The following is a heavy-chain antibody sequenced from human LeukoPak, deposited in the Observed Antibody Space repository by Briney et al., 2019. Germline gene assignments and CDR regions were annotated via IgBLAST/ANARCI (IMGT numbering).Heavy chain of an antibody. CDR1: GFTFSGSA. Sequence: GGSLRLSCAASGFTFSGSAMHWVRQASGKGLEWVGRIRSKANSYATAYAASVKGRFTISRDDSKNTAYLQMNSLKTEDTAVYYCTAYDSSGYLLFDPWGQGTLVTVSS. D-gene: IGHD3-22*01. CDR3: TAYDSSGYLLFDP. J-gene: IGHJ5*02. V-gene: IGHV3-73*01. CDR2: IRSKANSYAT.